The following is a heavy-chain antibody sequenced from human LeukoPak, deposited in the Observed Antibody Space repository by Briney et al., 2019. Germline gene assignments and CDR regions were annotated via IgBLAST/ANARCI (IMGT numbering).Heavy chain of an antibody. CDR2: MSPNSDDT. D-gene: IGHD7-27*01. CDR3: ARGTAYLWGEAAFGAFDM. CDR1: GYTFTNYD. Sequence: ASVKVSCKASGYTFTNYDINWVRQATGQGLERMGWMSPNSDDTGYAQKFQGRVTMTRNTSISTAYMELSSLRSEDTAVYYCARGTAYLWGEAAFGAFDMWGRGTMVTVSS. J-gene: IGHJ3*02. V-gene: IGHV1-8*01.